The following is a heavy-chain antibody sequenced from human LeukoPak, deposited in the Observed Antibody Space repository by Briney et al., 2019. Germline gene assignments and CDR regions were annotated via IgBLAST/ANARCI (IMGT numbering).Heavy chain of an antibody. CDR3: AREPRGGVGATDGAFDI. J-gene: IGHJ3*02. CDR2: INHSGST. V-gene: IGHV4-34*01. Sequence: SETLSLTCAVYGGSFSGYYWSWIRQPPGKGLEWIGEINHSGSTNYNPSLKSRVTISVDTSKNQFSLKLSSVTAADTAVYYCAREPRGGVGATDGAFDIWGQGTMVTVSS. D-gene: IGHD1-26*01. CDR1: GGSFSGYY.